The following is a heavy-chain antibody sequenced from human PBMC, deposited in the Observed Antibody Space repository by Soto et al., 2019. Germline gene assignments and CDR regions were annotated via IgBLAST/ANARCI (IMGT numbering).Heavy chain of an antibody. CDR2: INAGNGNT. D-gene: IGHD5-12*01. CDR1: GYTFTSYA. J-gene: IGHJ5*02. V-gene: IGHV1-3*01. Sequence: QVPLVQSGAEVKKPGASVKVSCKASGYTFTSYAMHWVRQAPGQRLEWMGWINAGNGNTKYSQKFQGRVTITRDTSVCTAYRELSSLRSEDTAVYSSARAAIVATPDPWRPGPLVTVSS. CDR3: ARAAIVATPDP.